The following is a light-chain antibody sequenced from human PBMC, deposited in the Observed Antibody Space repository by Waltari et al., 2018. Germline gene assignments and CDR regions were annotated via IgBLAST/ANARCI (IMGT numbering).Light chain of an antibody. J-gene: IGKJ3*01. Sequence: DIVMTQSPDSLAVSLGERATLNCKSSQSVLYSSNNKNYLAWYQQKPGQPPKLLIYWASTRQSGVPDRFSGSGSGTDFTLTISSLLAEDVAVYYCQQYYSIPLTFGPGTKVDIK. CDR3: QQYYSIPLT. CDR2: WAS. V-gene: IGKV4-1*01. CDR1: QSVLYSSNNKNY.